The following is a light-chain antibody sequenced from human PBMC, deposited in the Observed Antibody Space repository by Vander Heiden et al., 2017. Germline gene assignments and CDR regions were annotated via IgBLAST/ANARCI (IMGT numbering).Light chain of an antibody. Sequence: QPVLTQPPSVSGAPGQRVTIFFSASSSNIGASYAVHWYQQLPGTAPKLLIYGNSNRPSGVPDRFSGSKSGTSASLAITGLQAEDEADYYCQSYDSSLSGWVFGGGTKLIVL. J-gene: IGLJ3*02. V-gene: IGLV1-40*01. CDR1: SSNIGASYA. CDR2: GNS. CDR3: QSYDSSLSGWV.